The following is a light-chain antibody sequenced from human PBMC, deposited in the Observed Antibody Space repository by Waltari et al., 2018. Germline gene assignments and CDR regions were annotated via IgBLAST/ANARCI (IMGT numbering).Light chain of an antibody. CDR3: ASYISSSTLEL. CDR1: SSYVGGNNY. CDR2: DVS. J-gene: IGLJ2*01. V-gene: IGLV2-14*03. Sequence: QSALTQPASVSGSPGQSTTISCTGTSSYVGGNNYVSWYQQHPGKAPKLMIYDVSNRPSGVSNRFSGSKSGNTASLTISGLQAEDEADYYCASYISSSTLELFGGGTSLTVL.